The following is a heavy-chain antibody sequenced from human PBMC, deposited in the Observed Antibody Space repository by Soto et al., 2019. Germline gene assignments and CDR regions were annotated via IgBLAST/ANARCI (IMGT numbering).Heavy chain of an antibody. V-gene: IGHV3-33*01. CDR1: GFTFSDYG. CDR3: ARDLGNNYGHYYCLDV. CDR2: IRYDGSYK. Sequence: LILSCAASGFTFSDYGMHCVRQAPGKGLEWVAVIRYDGSYKYYADSVKGRFTISRDISQNTLYLQMNSLRAEDTAVYYCARDLGNNYGHYYCLDVWGQGITVTVSS. D-gene: IGHD5-18*01. J-gene: IGHJ6*02.